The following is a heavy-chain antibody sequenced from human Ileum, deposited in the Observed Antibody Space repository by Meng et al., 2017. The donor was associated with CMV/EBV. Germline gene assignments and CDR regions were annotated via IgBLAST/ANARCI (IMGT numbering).Heavy chain of an antibody. V-gene: IGHV3-15*01. D-gene: IGHD5-12*01. Sequence: GGSLRLSCAASGFTFSNAWMSWVRQAPGKGLEWVGRIKSKTDGGTTDYAAPVKGRFTISRDGSKNTLYLQMNSLKTEDTAVYYCTTTQYSGYDTPYYFDYWGQGTLVTVSS. CDR3: TTTQYSGYDTPYYFDY. CDR2: IKSKTDGGTT. CDR1: GFTFSNAW. J-gene: IGHJ4*02.